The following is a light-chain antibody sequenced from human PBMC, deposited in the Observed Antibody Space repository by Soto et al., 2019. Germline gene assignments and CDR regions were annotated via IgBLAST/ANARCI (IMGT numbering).Light chain of an antibody. V-gene: IGKV3-20*01. Sequence: EIVLTQSPGTLSLSPGESATLSCRASQSVSSNYLGWYQQKPGQXPRLLIYAASSRATGIPDRFSGSGSGTDLTITISRLQPEDFEVYYCQQYGSSPWTFGQGTKVDIK. J-gene: IGKJ1*01. CDR3: QQYGSSPWT. CDR1: QSVSSNY. CDR2: AAS.